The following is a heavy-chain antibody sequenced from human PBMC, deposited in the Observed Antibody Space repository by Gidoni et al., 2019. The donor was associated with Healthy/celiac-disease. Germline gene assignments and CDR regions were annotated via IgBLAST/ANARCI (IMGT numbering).Heavy chain of an antibody. D-gene: IGHD4-17*01. Sequence: EVQLVESGGGLVKPGGSLRLSCAASGFTFSSYSMNWVRQAPGKGLEWVSSMSSSSSYIYYADSVKGRFTISRDNAKNSLYLQMNSLRAEDTAVYYCARDDYGDSDLAVYWGQGTLVTVSS. CDR3: ARDDYGDSDLAVY. V-gene: IGHV3-21*01. CDR1: GFTFSSYS. CDR2: MSSSSSYI. J-gene: IGHJ4*02.